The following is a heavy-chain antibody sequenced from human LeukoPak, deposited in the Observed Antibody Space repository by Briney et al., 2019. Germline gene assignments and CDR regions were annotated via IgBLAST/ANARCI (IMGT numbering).Heavy chain of an antibody. CDR3: ARHVRDFVWGTYLDF. Sequence: SETLSLTCAVSGGSISSHYWTWIRQPPGKGLEWIGYISNTGTTTYNPSLWSRLTMSVDTSRNQFSLKLRSVTAADTAVYFCARHVRDFVWGTYLDFWGQGALVTVSS. CDR1: GGSISSHY. V-gene: IGHV4-59*08. J-gene: IGHJ4*02. CDR2: ISNTGTT. D-gene: IGHD3-16*01.